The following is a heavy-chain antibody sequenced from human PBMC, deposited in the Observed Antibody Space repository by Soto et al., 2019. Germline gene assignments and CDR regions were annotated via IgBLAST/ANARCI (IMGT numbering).Heavy chain of an antibody. CDR3: ARDRYDFWSAYSPYNWFDP. Sequence: ASVKVSCKASGYTFTSYGISWVRQAPGQGLEWMGWIGAYNGNTNYAQKLQGRVTMTTDTSTSTAYMELRSLRSDDTAVYYCARDRYDFWSAYSPYNWFDPWGQGTLVTSPQ. D-gene: IGHD3-3*01. V-gene: IGHV1-18*01. CDR2: IGAYNGNT. J-gene: IGHJ5*02. CDR1: GYTFTSYG.